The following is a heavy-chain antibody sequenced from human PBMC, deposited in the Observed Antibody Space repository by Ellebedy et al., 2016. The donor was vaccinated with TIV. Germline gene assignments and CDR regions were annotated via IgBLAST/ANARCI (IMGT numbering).Heavy chain of an antibody. CDR3: VRSGHSDGYFDY. CDR1: GFTVSTNY. V-gene: IGHV3-53*01. J-gene: IGHJ4*02. D-gene: IGHD3-10*01. CDR2: LYIDDKT. Sequence: GESLKISCAASGFTVSTNYMSWVRQAPGKGLEWVSVLYIDDKTYYADSVKGRFTFSRDNSRNTVSLQMSGLRAEDTAIYYCVRSGHSDGYFDYWGQGTLVTVSS.